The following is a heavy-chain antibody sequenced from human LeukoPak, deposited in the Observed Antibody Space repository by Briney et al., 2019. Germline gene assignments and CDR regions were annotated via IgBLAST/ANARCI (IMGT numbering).Heavy chain of an antibody. Sequence: PGGSLRLSCAASGFTFSSYAMSWVRQAPGKGLEWVANIKQDGSEKYYVDSVKGRFTISRDNAKNSLYLQMNSLRAEDTAVYYCARDGPPGGYDILTGYYGYYYYYGMDVWGQGTTVTVSS. CDR3: ARDGPPGGYDILTGYYGYYYYYGMDV. CDR2: IKQDGSEK. V-gene: IGHV3-7*01. CDR1: GFTFSSYA. J-gene: IGHJ6*02. D-gene: IGHD3-9*01.